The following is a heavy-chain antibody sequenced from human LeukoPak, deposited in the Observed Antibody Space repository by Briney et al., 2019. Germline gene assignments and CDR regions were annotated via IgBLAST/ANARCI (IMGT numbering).Heavy chain of an antibody. V-gene: IGHV3-74*01. CDR2: INSDGSWT. Sequence: GGSLRLSCAASGSYWMHWVRQAPGKGLVWVSHINSDGSWTSYADSVKGRFTISRDNAKNSMFLQMNSLRAEDTAVYYCASLLVAGVASVDYWGQGTLVTVSS. D-gene: IGHD6-19*01. CDR1: GSYW. J-gene: IGHJ4*02. CDR3: ASLLVAGVASVDY.